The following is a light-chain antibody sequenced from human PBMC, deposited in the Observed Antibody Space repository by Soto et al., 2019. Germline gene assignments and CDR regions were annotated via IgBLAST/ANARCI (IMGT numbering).Light chain of an antibody. CDR3: MQPLHAPQT. J-gene: IGKJ2*01. CDR1: QSLLHSNGTTY. Sequence: DVVMTQSPLSLPVTPGEPASISCRSSQSLLHSNGTTYLDWYLQKPGQSPQLLIFLGSTRASGVPDRFSGSGSGTDFTLKISRVEAEDVGVYYCMQPLHAPQTFGQGTRLEIK. CDR2: LGS. V-gene: IGKV2-28*01.